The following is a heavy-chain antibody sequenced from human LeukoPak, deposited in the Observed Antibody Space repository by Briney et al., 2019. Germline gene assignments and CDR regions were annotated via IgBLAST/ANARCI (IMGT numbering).Heavy chain of an antibody. J-gene: IGHJ4*02. CDR2: FDPEDGET. D-gene: IGHD3-22*01. Sequence: ASVKVSFEVSGYTLTELSMHWVRQAPGKGLEWMGGFDPEDGETFYAQKFQGRVTMTEDTSTDTAYMELSSLRSEDTAVYYCATDYYYDSSGSYYTVDYWGQGTLVTVSS. CDR1: GYTLTELS. V-gene: IGHV1-24*01. CDR3: ATDYYYDSSGSYYTVDY.